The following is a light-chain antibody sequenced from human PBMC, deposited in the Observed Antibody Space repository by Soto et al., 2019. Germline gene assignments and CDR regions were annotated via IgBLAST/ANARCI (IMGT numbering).Light chain of an antibody. CDR2: DAS. CDR3: HQVNSYLIT. CDR1: QGISSA. Sequence: AIQLTQSPSSLSASVGDRVTITCRASQGISSALAWYQQKPGKAPKLLIYDASSLESGVPSRFSGSGSGTDFTLTISSLQTEYFAHYYCHQVNSYLITFGQGTRLEIK. V-gene: IGKV1-13*02. J-gene: IGKJ5*01.